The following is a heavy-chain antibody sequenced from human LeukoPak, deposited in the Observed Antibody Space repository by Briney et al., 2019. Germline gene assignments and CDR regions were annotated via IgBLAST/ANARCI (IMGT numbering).Heavy chain of an antibody. CDR3: AKGSPYYYDSSGPRVFDI. J-gene: IGHJ3*02. CDR2: ISGSGGST. D-gene: IGHD3-22*01. Sequence: GGSLRLSCAASGFTFSSYAMSWVGQAPGKGLEWVSAISGSGGSTYYADSVKGRFTISRDNSKNTLYLQMNSLRAEDTAVYYCAKGSPYYYDSSGPRVFDIWGQGTMVTVSS. V-gene: IGHV3-23*01. CDR1: GFTFSSYA.